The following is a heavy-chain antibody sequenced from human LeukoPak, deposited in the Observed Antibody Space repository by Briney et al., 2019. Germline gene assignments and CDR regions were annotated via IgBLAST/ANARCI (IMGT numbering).Heavy chain of an antibody. CDR3: ARDIPRGIGYYFDY. CDR1: GFRFSSYS. J-gene: IGHJ4*02. D-gene: IGHD3-22*01. V-gene: IGHV3-21*01. Sequence: PGGSMRLSCAASGFRFSSYSMSWVAPALEKGVEWVSSVSSSSSYISYADSVKGRFTISRDNAKKSLYLQMSSLRAEDTAVYYCARDIPRGIGYYFDYWGQGTLVAVSS. CDR2: VSSSSSYI.